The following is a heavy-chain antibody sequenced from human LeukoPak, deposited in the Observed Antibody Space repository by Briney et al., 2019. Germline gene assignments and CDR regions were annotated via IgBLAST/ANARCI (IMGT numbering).Heavy chain of an antibody. V-gene: IGHV3-30*04. CDR3: ARKEEVVVTYDAFDI. CDR1: GFPFSSYA. D-gene: IGHD3-22*01. J-gene: IGHJ3*02. CDR2: ISYDGSNK. Sequence: GGSLRLSCAASGFPFSSYAMHWVRQAPGKGLEWVAVISYDGSNKYYADSVKGRFTISRDNSKNTLYLQMNSLRAEDTAVYYCARKEEVVVTYDAFDIWGQGTMVTVSS.